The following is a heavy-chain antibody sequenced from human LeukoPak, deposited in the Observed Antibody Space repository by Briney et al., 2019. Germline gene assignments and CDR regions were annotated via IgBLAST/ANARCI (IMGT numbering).Heavy chain of an antibody. CDR1: GYTFTVYY. J-gene: IGHJ4*02. D-gene: IGHD3-10*01. CDR2: INPNSGGT. V-gene: IGHV1-2*02. CDR3: ASEPNYYDSGSYYNVNDF. Sequence: ASVKVSCKASGYTFTVYYMHWVRQAPGQGLEWMGWINPNSGGTNYAQKFQGQVTMTRDTSVSTAYMELSGLRDDDTAVYYCASEPNYYDSGSYYNVNDFWGQGTLVTVSS.